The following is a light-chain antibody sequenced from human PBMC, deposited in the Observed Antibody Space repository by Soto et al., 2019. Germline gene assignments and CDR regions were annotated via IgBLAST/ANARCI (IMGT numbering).Light chain of an antibody. V-gene: IGKV3-20*01. CDR3: QQYGSSPFT. Sequence: EIVLTQSPGTLSLSPGERATLSCSASQSVSSSYLAWYQQKPGQAPRLLIYSASSRANGIPDRVSGSGSGTDFTLTISRLEPEDFAVYYCQQYGSSPFTFGPRTKVDIK. CDR1: QSVSSSY. CDR2: SAS. J-gene: IGKJ3*01.